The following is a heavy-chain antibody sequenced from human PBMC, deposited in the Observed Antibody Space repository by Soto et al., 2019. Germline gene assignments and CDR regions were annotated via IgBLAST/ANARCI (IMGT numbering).Heavy chain of an antibody. CDR2: INPSGGSR. CDR3: ARGVRYFDWLGSYFDY. CDR1: GYTFTSYY. Sequence: QVQLVQSGAEVKKPGASVKVSCKASGYTFTSYYMHWVRQAPGQGLEWMGIINPSGGSRSYAQKFQGRLTMAKDTSTRTVYMAVRSVRSEDTRLYYCARGVRYFDWLGSYFDYWGQGTLVTVSS. J-gene: IGHJ4*02. V-gene: IGHV1-46*03. D-gene: IGHD3-9*01.